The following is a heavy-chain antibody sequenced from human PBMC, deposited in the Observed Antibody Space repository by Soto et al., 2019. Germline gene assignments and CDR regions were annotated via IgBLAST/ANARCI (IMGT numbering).Heavy chain of an antibody. CDR3: ARTTSSGSLHWFDP. J-gene: IGHJ5*02. Sequence: ASVKVSCKASGYTFTNYEINWVRQATGQGLVCMWWMNPGSGNTGYAHKFQGRVTMTRSISICTAYMELSRLGSDDTALYYCARTTSSGSLHWFDPWRQETLFTVSS. V-gene: IGHV1-8*01. D-gene: IGHD3-10*01. CDR1: GYTFTNYE. CDR2: MNPGSGNT.